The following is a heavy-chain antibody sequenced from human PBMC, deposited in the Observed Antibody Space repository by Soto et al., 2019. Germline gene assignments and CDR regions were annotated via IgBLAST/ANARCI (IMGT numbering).Heavy chain of an antibody. Sequence: EVQLLESGGGLVQPGGTLRLSCAASGFTFSRYAMSWVRQAPGKGLEWVSAISGSGGSTYYADSVKGRFTISRDNSKNTLYLQMNSLRDEETAVYYCAKDPALVPAARGKYYYGMDVWGQGTTVTVSS. CDR2: ISGSGGST. D-gene: IGHD2-2*01. J-gene: IGHJ6*02. CDR3: AKDPALVPAARGKYYYGMDV. V-gene: IGHV3-23*01. CDR1: GFTFSRYA.